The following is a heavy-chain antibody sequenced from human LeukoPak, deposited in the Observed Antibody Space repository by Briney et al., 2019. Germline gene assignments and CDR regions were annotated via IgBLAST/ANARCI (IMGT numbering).Heavy chain of an antibody. J-gene: IGHJ4*02. D-gene: IGHD3-22*01. V-gene: IGHV3-23*01. CDR2: ISGSGGST. CDR1: GSTFSSYA. CDR3: AKDDSIVVALFDY. Sequence: GGSLRLSXAASGSTFSSYAMSWVRQAPGKGLEWVSAISGSGGSTYYADSVKGRFTISRDNSKNTLYVQMNSLRAEDTAVYYCAKDDSIVVALFDYWGQGTLVTVSS.